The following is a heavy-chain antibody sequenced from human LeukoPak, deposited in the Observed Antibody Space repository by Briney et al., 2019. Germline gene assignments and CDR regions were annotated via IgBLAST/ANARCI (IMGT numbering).Heavy chain of an antibody. Sequence: ASVKVSCKASGYTFTSYDINWVRQAPGQGLEWMGWISDHNGNTTYAQKFQGRVTMTTNSSTGAAYMELRSLTSDDTAVYYCVREGLGYFDYWGQGTLVTVSS. CDR1: GYTFTSYD. CDR2: ISDHNGNT. J-gene: IGHJ4*02. D-gene: IGHD7-27*01. CDR3: VREGLGYFDY. V-gene: IGHV1-18*01.